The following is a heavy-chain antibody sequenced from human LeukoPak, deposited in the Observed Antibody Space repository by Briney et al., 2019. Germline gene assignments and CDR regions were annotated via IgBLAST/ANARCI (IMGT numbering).Heavy chain of an antibody. V-gene: IGHV4-39*07. CDR2: IYYSGST. CDR1: GGSISSGGYS. J-gene: IGHJ5*02. Sequence: PSETLSLTCAVSGGSISSGGYSWSWIRQPPGKGLEWIGSIYYSGSTYYNPSLKGRVTISVDTSKNRFSLRLSSVTAADTAMYYCARIYGSGIPREGWFDPWGQGTLVTVSS. D-gene: IGHD3-10*01. CDR3: ARIYGSGIPREGWFDP.